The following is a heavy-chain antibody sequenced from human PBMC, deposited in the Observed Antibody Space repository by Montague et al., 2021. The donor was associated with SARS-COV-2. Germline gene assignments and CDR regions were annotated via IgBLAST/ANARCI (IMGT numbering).Heavy chain of an antibody. V-gene: IGHV4-34*01. Sequence: SETLSLTCSGQGSCNSGYHRKSTRLNSGHQLDSYADFIFSGKTSYNPSLQSRLTMSVDTYKKQFSLRLSSVTAADTAVYFCAKGSHIYETRGLRTGWFDPWGQGTLVTVSS. CDR3: AKGSHIYETRGLRTGWFDP. J-gene: IGHJ5*02. CDR1: GSCNSGYH. D-gene: IGHD7-27*01. CDR2: FIFSGKT.